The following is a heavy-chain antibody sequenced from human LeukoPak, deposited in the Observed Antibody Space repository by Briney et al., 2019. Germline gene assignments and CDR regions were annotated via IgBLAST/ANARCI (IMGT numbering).Heavy chain of an antibody. V-gene: IGHV3-74*01. CDR1: GFTFSSYW. CDR2: INSDGSST. D-gene: IGHD6-13*01. Sequence: PGGSLRLSCAVSGFTFSSYWMHWVRQAPGKGLVWVSRINSDGSSTNYADSVKGRFTISRDNAKNTLYLQMNSLRAEDTAVYYCARDKAATGINDYWGQGTLVTVSS. J-gene: IGHJ4*02. CDR3: ARDKAATGINDY.